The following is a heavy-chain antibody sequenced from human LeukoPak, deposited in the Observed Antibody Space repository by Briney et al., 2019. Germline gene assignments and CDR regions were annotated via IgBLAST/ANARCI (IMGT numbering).Heavy chain of an antibody. Sequence: PGGSLRLSCAASGFTFNTYDMHWVRHVTGKGLQWVSAIRTEGDTYYLDSVKGRFTISRDNAKNSLYLQMNSLTAGDTAVYYCARDFRGCMDVWGQGTTVTVSS. J-gene: IGHJ6*02. CDR1: GFTFNTYD. D-gene: IGHD3-10*01. CDR2: IRTEGDT. V-gene: IGHV3-13*04. CDR3: ARDFRGCMDV.